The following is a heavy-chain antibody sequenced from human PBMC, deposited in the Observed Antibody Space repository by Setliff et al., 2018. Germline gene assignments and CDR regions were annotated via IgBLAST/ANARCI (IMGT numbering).Heavy chain of an antibody. V-gene: IGHV4-61*09. CDR2: IYTSWST. CDR3: ARDRTYYGSGTYTRYFDY. D-gene: IGHD3-10*01. Sequence: PSETLSLTCTVSGDSISSRRNYWGWFRQPAGKELEWIGQIYTSWSTNYNPSLKSRVTISLDTSKNQFSLSLISVTAADTAVYYCARDRTYYGSGTYTRYFDYWGQGTLVTVSS. J-gene: IGHJ4*02. CDR1: GDSISSRRNY.